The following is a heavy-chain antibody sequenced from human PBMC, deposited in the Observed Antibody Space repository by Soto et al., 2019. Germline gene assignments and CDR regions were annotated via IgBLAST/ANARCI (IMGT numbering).Heavy chain of an antibody. Sequence: QVQLVESGGGVVQPGRPLRLSCAASGFTFSNYGMHWVRQAPGRGLEWVAVVSYDGSNRYHADSVEGRFTITRDNSKNTLYLQMNSLGAEDTAVYYCAKSTLTTLTTSLDSWGQGTLVTVSS. CDR3: AKSTLTTLTTSLDS. D-gene: IGHD4-17*01. J-gene: IGHJ4*02. CDR1: GFTFSNYG. CDR2: VSYDGSNR. V-gene: IGHV3-30*18.